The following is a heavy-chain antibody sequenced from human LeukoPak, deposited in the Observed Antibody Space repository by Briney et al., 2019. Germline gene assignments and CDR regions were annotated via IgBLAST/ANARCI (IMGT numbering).Heavy chain of an antibody. J-gene: IGHJ6*03. CDR3: ARVDYYYMDV. Sequence: SQTLSLTCTVSGGSISSGSYYWSWIRQPAGKGLEWIGRIYTSGSTNYNPSLKSRVTISVDTSKNQFSLKLSSVTVADTAVYYCARVDYYYMDVWGKGTTVTVSS. V-gene: IGHV4-61*02. CDR1: GGSISSGSYY. CDR2: IYTSGST.